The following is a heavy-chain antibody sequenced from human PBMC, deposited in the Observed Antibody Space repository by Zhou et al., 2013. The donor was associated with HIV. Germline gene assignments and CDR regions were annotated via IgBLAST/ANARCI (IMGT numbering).Heavy chain of an antibody. J-gene: IGHJ3*01. CDR3: AREHRWERTGPMMSFDYR. CDR1: GYTFTSYA. V-gene: IGHV1-3*01. Sequence: QVQLVQSGAEVKKPGASVKVSCKASGYTFTSYAMHWVRQAPGQRLEWMGWINAGNGNTKXSQKFQGRVTITRDTSASTAYMELSSLRSEDTAVYYCAREHRWERTGPMMSFDYRGDQGTMVTV. CDR2: INAGNGNT. D-gene: IGHD1-26*01.